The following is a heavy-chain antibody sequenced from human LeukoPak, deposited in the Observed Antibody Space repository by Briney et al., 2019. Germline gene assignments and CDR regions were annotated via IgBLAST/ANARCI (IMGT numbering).Heavy chain of an antibody. J-gene: IGHJ4*02. CDR3: ARGRRTYYYDSSGYYPFDY. V-gene: IGHV3-23*01. CDR1: GFTFSSYA. D-gene: IGHD3-22*01. Sequence: PGGSLRLSCAASGFTFSSYAMSWVRQAPGKGLEWVSAISGSGSTSYYADSVKDRFTISRDNAKNSLYLQMNSLRAEDTAVYYCARGRRTYYYDSSGYYPFDYWGQGTLVTVSS. CDR2: ISGSGSTS.